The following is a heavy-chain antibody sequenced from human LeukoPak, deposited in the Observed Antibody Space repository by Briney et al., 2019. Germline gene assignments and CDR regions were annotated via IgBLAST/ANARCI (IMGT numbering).Heavy chain of an antibody. CDR3: ARDLMMATIGDYYYYGMDV. D-gene: IGHD5-24*01. CDR1: GFSFDDFA. J-gene: IGHJ6*02. V-gene: IGHV3-48*03. CDR2: ISSSGSTI. Sequence: SLRLSCTTSGFSFDDFAMSWFRQAPGKGLEWVSYISSSGSTIYYADSVKGRFTISRDNAKNSLYLQMNSLRAEDTAVYYCARDLMMATIGDYYYYGMDVWGQGTTVTVSS.